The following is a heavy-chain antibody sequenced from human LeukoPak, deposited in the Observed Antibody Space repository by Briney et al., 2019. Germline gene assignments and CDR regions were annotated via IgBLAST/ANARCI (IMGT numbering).Heavy chain of an antibody. CDR2: IFNSGST. CDR1: GGSISSYY. CDR3: ARRRRGYNGYEDAFDI. D-gene: IGHD5-12*01. Sequence: PPETLSPTCTVSGGSISSYYWSWIRQPPGKGLEWIGYIFNSGSTNYNPSLKSRVTISVHTSKNQFSLKVSSVTAADTAVYYCARRRRGYNGYEDAFDIWGQGTMVTVSS. V-gene: IGHV4-59*12. J-gene: IGHJ3*02.